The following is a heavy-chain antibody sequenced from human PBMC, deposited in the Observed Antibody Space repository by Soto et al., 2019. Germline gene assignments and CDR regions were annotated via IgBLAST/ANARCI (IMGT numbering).Heavy chain of an antibody. J-gene: IGHJ6*03. CDR1: SGSISSSNW. CDR2: IYHSGST. D-gene: IGHD2-21*01. CDR3: ARAVVDYYYYMYV. V-gene: IGHV4-4*02. Sequence: SETLSLTCAVSSGSISSSNWWSWVRQPPGKGLEWIGEIYHSGSTNYNPSLKSRVTISVDKSKNQFSLKLSSVTAADTAVYYCARAVVDYYYYMYVWGKGTTVTVSS.